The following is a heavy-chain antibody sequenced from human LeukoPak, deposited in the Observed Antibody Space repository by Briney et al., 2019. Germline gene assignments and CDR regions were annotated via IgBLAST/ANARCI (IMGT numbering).Heavy chain of an antibody. CDR2: ISNNGGYT. CDR1: GFTFSSSA. V-gene: IGHV3-23*01. CDR3: TRDRHGMAV. J-gene: IGHJ6*02. Sequence: GGSLRLSCAASGFTFSSSAMSWVRQAPGKGLEWVSAISNNGGYTYYADSVQGRFTISRDNPKSTLCLQMNSLRVEDTAVYYCTRDRHGMAVWGQGTTVTVSS.